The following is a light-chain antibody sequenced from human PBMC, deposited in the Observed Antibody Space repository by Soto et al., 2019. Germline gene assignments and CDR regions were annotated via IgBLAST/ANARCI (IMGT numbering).Light chain of an antibody. J-gene: IGKJ1*01. V-gene: IGKV3-20*01. CDR3: QQYGSSPTT. Sequence: EIVMTQSPATLSVSPGERATLSCRASQSVSSSSLAWYQQKPGQAPRLLIYGASSRATGIPDRFSGSGSGTDFTLTINRLEPEDFAVYYCQQYGSSPTTFGQGTKVDIK. CDR2: GAS. CDR1: QSVSSSS.